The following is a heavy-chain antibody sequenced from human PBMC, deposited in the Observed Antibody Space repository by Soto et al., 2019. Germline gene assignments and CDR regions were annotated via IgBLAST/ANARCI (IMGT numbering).Heavy chain of an antibody. Sequence: QITLKESGPTLVKPTQTLTLTCTFSGFSLSTSGVGVGWIRQPPGKALEWLALIYWDDDKRYSPSLRSSLTITKDTSKNQVVLRMTNVDPGDTATYYCAHLRGRCSSATCSEGCNWYFDLWGRGTLVTVSS. J-gene: IGHJ2*01. CDR1: GFSLSTSGVG. CDR2: IYWDDDK. D-gene: IGHD2-2*01. V-gene: IGHV2-5*02. CDR3: AHLRGRCSSATCSEGCNWYFDL.